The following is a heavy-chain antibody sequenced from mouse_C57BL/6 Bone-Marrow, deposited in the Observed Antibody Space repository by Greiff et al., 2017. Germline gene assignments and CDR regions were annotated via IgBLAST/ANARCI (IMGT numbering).Heavy chain of an antibody. V-gene: IGHV1-5*01. J-gene: IGHJ2*01. CDR3: TNFITTPPRDY. CDR1: GYTFTSYW. D-gene: IGHD1-1*01. Sequence: VQLQQSGTVLARPGASVKMSCKTSGYTFTSYWMHWVKQRPGQGLEWIGAIYPGNSDTSYNQKFKGKAKLTAVTSASTAYMELSSLTNEDSAVYYCTNFITTPPRDYWGQGTTLTVSS. CDR2: IYPGNSDT.